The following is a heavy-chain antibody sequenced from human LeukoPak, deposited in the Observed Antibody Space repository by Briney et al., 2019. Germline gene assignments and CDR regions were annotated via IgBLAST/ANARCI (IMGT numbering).Heavy chain of an antibody. J-gene: IGHJ4*02. CDR3: AKDVLGLLWFGEFPNDYFDY. CDR1: GGFISSGGYY. D-gene: IGHD3-10*01. Sequence: ETLSLTCTVSGGFISSGGYYWSWVRQAPGKGLEWVSAISGSGGSTYYADSVKGRFTISRDNSKNTLYLQMNSLRAEDTAVYYCAKDVLGLLWFGEFPNDYFDYWGQGTLVTVSS. CDR2: ISGSGGST. V-gene: IGHV3-23*01.